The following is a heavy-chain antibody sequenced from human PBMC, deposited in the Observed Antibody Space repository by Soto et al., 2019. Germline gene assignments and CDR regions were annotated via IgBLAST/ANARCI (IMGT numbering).Heavy chain of an antibody. CDR3: ARGLGLGDC. Sequence: QVQLVQSGAEVKKPGASVKVSCKASGYTFSSYYIHWVRQAPGQGLEWIGRINPNGGSTNYAQNFKGRITVTRDTSTATVYMDLRDLTSDDTAMYYCARGLGLGDCWGQGTLVTVSS. J-gene: IGHJ4*02. CDR1: GYTFSSYY. CDR2: INPNGGST. V-gene: IGHV1-46*01. D-gene: IGHD3-9*01.